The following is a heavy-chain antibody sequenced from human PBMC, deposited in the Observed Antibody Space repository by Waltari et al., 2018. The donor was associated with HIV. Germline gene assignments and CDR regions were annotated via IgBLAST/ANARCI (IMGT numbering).Heavy chain of an antibody. D-gene: IGHD4-17*01. Sequence: QVQLVQSGAEVKKPGASVKVSCKASGSTFTGYYMHWVRQAPGQGLEWMGWINPNSGGTYYTQKFQGRVNMTRDTSISTAYLELSRLTSDDTAVYFCARDRGDYGGNSLYWGQGTLVTVSS. CDR1: GSTFTGYY. V-gene: IGHV1-2*02. CDR3: ARDRGDYGGNSLY. CDR2: INPNSGGT. J-gene: IGHJ4*02.